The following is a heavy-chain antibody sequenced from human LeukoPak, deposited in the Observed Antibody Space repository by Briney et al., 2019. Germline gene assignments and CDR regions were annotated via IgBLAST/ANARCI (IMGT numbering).Heavy chain of an antibody. CDR2: IIPIFGTA. D-gene: IGHD4-11*01. Sequence: SVKVSCKASGGTFSSYAISWVRQAPGQGLEWMGGIIPIFGTANYAQKFQGRVTITTDESTSTAYMEPSSLRSEDTAVYYCAGVSNSQYYYYYMDVWGKGTTVTVSS. V-gene: IGHV1-69*05. CDR3: AGVSNSQYYYYYMDV. CDR1: GGTFSSYA. J-gene: IGHJ6*03.